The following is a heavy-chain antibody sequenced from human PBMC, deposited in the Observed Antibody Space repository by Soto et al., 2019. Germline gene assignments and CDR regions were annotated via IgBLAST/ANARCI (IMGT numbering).Heavy chain of an antibody. Sequence: EVQLVESGGGLVQPGGSLRLSCAASGFTFSNYWMSWVRQAAGKGLEWVANIKKDETEEYYVDSVKGRFTISRDNAKNSSFLQMNSLRAEDTAVYYCAAYCSSISCTPFHGYSWGQGTLVTVSS. D-gene: IGHD2-2*01. CDR1: GFTFSNYW. V-gene: IGHV3-7*03. J-gene: IGHJ4*02. CDR3: AAYCSSISCTPFHGYS. CDR2: IKKDETEE.